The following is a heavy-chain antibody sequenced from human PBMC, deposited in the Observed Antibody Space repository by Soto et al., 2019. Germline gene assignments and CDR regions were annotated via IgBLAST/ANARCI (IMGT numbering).Heavy chain of an antibody. CDR3: AKDQYVVVTTNWFDP. Sequence: EVQLLESGGDLVQPGGSLRLSCAASGFTFSSYAMSWVRQAPGKGLEWVSTISGSGGSTYYADSVKGRFTISRDNSNNTLYLQMNSLRAEDTAVYYCAKDQYVVVTTNWFDPWGQGTLVTVSS. CDR1: GFTFSSYA. J-gene: IGHJ5*02. CDR2: ISGSGGST. V-gene: IGHV3-23*01. D-gene: IGHD2-21*02.